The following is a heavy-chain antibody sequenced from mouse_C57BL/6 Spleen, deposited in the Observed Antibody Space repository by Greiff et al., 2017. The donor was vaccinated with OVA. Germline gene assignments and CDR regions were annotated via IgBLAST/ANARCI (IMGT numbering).Heavy chain of an antibody. CDR1: GFSLTSYG. D-gene: IGHD2-1*01. V-gene: IGHV2-2*01. J-gene: IGHJ2*01. CDR3: ARNYPALPEGLDY. Sequence: QVQLKESGPGLVQPSQCLSITCKVSGFSLTSYGVHWVSQSPGQGLEWMGVIWSGGSTNYNAAFISRLSISKDNSKRQVFYKMNSLQADDTAIYYCARNYPALPEGLDYWGQGTTLTVSS. CDR2: IWSGGST.